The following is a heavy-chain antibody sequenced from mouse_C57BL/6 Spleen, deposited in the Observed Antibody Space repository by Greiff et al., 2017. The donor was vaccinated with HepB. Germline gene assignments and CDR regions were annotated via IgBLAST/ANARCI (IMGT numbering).Heavy chain of an antibody. Sequence: EVKLVQSGGGLVKPGGSLKLSCAASGFTFSSYAMSWVRQTPEKRLEWVATISDGGSYTYYPDNVKGRFTISRDNAKNNLYLQMSHLKSEDTAMYYCARGDCDYDWFAYWGQGTLVTVSA. D-gene: IGHD2-4*01. CDR1: GFTFSSYA. V-gene: IGHV5-4*03. CDR3: ARGDCDYDWFAY. CDR2: ISDGGSYT. J-gene: IGHJ3*01.